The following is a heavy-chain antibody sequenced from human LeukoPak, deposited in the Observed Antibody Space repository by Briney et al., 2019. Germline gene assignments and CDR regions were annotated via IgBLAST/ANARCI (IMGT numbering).Heavy chain of an antibody. D-gene: IGHD6-13*01. V-gene: IGHV4-39*07. CDR2: IYYSGST. J-gene: IGHJ2*01. CDR1: GGSISSSSYY. CDR3: ARGEAAAAADWYFDL. Sequence: SETLSLTCTVSGGSISSSSYYWGWIRQPPGKGLEWIGSIYYSGSTYYNPSLKSRVTISVDTSKNQFSLKLSSVTAADTAAYCARGEAAAAADWYFDLWGRGTLVTVSS.